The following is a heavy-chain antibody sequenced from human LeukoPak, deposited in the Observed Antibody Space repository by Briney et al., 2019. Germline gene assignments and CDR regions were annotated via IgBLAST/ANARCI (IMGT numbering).Heavy chain of an antibody. CDR1: GFTFGDHA. CDR3: TRGPTQQWVYYGMDV. Sequence: HAGGSLRLSCTTSGFTFGDHAMSWVRQAPGKGLERVGFIRSKGYGGTTEYAASVKGRFAISRDVSKSIAYLQMNSLKTEDTAVYYCTRGPTQQWVYYGMDVWGQGTTVIVSS. V-gene: IGHV3-49*04. D-gene: IGHD5-18*01. CDR2: IRSKGYGGTT. J-gene: IGHJ6*02.